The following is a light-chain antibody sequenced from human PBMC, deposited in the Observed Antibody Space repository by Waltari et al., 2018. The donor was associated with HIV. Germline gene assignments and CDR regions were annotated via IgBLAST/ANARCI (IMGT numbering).Light chain of an antibody. CDR1: SGHSSYA. V-gene: IGLV4-69*01. J-gene: IGLJ3*02. CDR2: LTSDGSH. Sequence: QLVLTQSPSASASLGASVKLTCTLSSGHSSYAIAWHTQQPEKGPRFLRKLTSDGSHSKGDWIPHLFSGSSSGAERYLTISSLQADDDADYYCHTWATGIQVFGGGTKLTVL. CDR3: HTWATGIQV.